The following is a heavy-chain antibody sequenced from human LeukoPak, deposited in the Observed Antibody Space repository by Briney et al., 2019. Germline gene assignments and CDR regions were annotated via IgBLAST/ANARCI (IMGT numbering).Heavy chain of an antibody. Sequence: PGGSLRLSCETAGFTFRTFAMHWVRQAPGKGLEWLAVISYDGNNKFYADSVKGRSTISRDNSKSILFLQLNSLRLDDTATYYCARPTSGYNWNVAADSWGQGTLVTVSS. J-gene: IGHJ5*02. CDR3: ARPTSGYNWNVAADS. D-gene: IGHD1-1*01. CDR1: GFTFRTFA. V-gene: IGHV3-30-3*01. CDR2: ISYDGNNK.